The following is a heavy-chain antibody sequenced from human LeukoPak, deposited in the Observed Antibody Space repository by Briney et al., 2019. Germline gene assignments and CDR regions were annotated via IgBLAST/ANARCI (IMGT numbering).Heavy chain of an antibody. Sequence: GGSLRLSCAASGFTFSSYSMNWVRQAPGKGLEWVSSISSSSSYIYYADSVKGRFTISRDNAKNSLYLQMDSLRAEDTAVYYCARSGGYGPKGLDYDYYMDVWGKGTTVTVSS. CDR2: ISSSSSYI. CDR1: GFTFSSYS. V-gene: IGHV3-21*01. D-gene: IGHD5-12*01. CDR3: ARSGGYGPKGLDYDYYMDV. J-gene: IGHJ6*03.